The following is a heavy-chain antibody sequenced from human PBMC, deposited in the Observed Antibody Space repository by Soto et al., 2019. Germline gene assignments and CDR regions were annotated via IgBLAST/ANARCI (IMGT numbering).Heavy chain of an antibody. CDR2: ISYSGTT. Sequence: PSETLSLTCTVSVGSIGSGNYYWSGIRQPPGKGLEWIGFISYSGTTHYSASLRSRVSISVDTSKNQFSLDLSSVTAADTAVYYCATMGTPVTGLYYFDYWGQGALVTVSS. CDR1: VGSIGSGNYY. D-gene: IGHD4-17*01. CDR3: ATMGTPVTGLYYFDY. J-gene: IGHJ4*02. V-gene: IGHV4-30-4*01.